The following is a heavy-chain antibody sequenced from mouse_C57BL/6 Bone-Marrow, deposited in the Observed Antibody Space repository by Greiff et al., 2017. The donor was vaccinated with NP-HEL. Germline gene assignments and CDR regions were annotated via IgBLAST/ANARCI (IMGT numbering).Heavy chain of an antibody. Sequence: EVHLVESGGGLVKPGGSLKLSCAASGFTFSSYAMSWVRQTPERRLEWVATISDGGSYTYYPDNVKGRFTISRDNAKNNLYLQMSHLKSEDTAMYYCARVVGLTGTNYFDYWGQGTTLTVSS. CDR3: ARVVGLTGTNYFDY. CDR1: GFTFSSYA. V-gene: IGHV5-4*01. CDR2: ISDGGSYT. J-gene: IGHJ2*01. D-gene: IGHD4-1*01.